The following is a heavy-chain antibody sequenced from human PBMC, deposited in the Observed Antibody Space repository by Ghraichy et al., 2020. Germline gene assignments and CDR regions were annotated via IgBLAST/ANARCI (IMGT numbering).Heavy chain of an antibody. D-gene: IGHD5/OR15-5a*01. Sequence: GESLNISCAASGFTFSSYWMSWVRQAPGKGLEWVANIKRDGSEKYYVDSVKGRFTVSRDNAKNSLYLQMNSLRAEDTAVYYCARDHKSRGGLIWGQGTMVTVSS. CDR1: GFTFSSYW. J-gene: IGHJ3*02. CDR2: IKRDGSEK. CDR3: ARDHKSRGGLI. V-gene: IGHV3-7*01.